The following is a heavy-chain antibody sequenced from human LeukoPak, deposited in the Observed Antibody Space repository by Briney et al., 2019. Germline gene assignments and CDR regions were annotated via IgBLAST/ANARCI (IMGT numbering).Heavy chain of an antibody. CDR1: GYTLTELS. CDR3: ATYSSSWYYFDY. Sequence: ASVKVSCKVSGYTLTELSMHWVRQAPGKGLEWMGGFDPEDGETIYAQKFQGRVTMTEDTSTDTAYMGLSSLRSEDTAVYYCATYSSSWYYFDYWGQGTLVTVSS. CDR2: FDPEDGET. J-gene: IGHJ4*02. D-gene: IGHD6-13*01. V-gene: IGHV1-24*01.